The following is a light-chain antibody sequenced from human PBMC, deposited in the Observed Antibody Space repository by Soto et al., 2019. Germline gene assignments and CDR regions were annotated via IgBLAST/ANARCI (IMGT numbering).Light chain of an antibody. V-gene: IGKV3-15*01. CDR3: QQYNNWPPWT. Sequence: EIVMTQSPATLSVSPGETATLSCRASQSVCSNLAWYQQKPGQAPRLLIYVASTRATGVPARFSGSGSGTEFTLTISSLQSEDFAVYYCQQYNNWPPWTFGQGTKVEIK. CDR2: VAS. CDR1: QSVCSN. J-gene: IGKJ1*01.